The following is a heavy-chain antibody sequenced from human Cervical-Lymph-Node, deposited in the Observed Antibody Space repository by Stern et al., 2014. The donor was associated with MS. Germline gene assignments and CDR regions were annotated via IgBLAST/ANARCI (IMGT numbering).Heavy chain of an antibody. J-gene: IGHJ4*02. Sequence: MQLVQSGGGLVQPGRSLRLSCTASGFTFGDYAMSWVRQAPGKGLEWVGFIRSKAYGGTTEYAASVKGRFTISRDDSKSIAYLQMNSLKTEDTAVYYCTRDLDYGDYGPFDYWGQGTLVTVSS. CDR2: IRSKAYGGTT. V-gene: IGHV3-49*04. D-gene: IGHD4-17*01. CDR1: GFTFGDYA. CDR3: TRDLDYGDYGPFDY.